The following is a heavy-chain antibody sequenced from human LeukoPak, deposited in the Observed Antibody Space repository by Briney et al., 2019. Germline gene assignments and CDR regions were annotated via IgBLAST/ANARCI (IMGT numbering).Heavy chain of an antibody. J-gene: IGHJ4*02. D-gene: IGHD2-15*01. CDR2: ISAYNGNT. V-gene: IGHV1-18*01. Sequence: ASVKVSCKASGYTFTSYGISWVRQAPGQGLEWMGWISAYNGNTNYAQKLQGRVTMTTDTSTSTAYMELRRLRSDDTAVYYCARNPRYCSGGSCYLATPKPFDYWGQGTLVTVSS. CDR3: ARNPRYCSGGSCYLATPKPFDY. CDR1: GYTFTSYG.